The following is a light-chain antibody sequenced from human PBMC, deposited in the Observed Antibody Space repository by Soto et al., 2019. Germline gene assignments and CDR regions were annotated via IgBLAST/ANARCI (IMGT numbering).Light chain of an antibody. CDR3: QQYYRYPWT. V-gene: IGKV1-8*01. CDR2: AAS. Sequence: AIRMTQSPSSFSASTGDRVTITCRASQGISSYLAWYQQKPGKAPKLLIYAASTLQSGVPSRFSGGGSGTDFTLTISCLQSEDFATYYCQQYYRYPWTFGQGTKVEIK. CDR1: QGISSY. J-gene: IGKJ1*01.